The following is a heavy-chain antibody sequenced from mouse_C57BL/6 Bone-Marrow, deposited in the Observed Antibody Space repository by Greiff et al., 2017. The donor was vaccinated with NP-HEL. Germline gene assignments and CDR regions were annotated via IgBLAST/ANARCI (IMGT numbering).Heavy chain of an antibody. CDR3: VRVRGAWFAY. CDR2: LRSKSSNYAT. Sequence: EADGGLVQPKGSLKLSCAASGFTFNTYAMHWVRQAPGKGLEWVARLRSKSSNYATYYADSVKDRFTISRDDSQSMLYLQMNNLKTEDTAMYYCVRVRGAWFAYWGQGTLVTVSA. J-gene: IGHJ3*01. D-gene: IGHD3-1*01. CDR1: GFTFNTYA. V-gene: IGHV10-3*01.